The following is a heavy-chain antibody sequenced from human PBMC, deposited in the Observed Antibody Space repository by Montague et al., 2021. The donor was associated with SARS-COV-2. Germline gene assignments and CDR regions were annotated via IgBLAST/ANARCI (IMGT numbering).Heavy chain of an antibody. D-gene: IGHD3-16*01. CDR1: GGSISSSSYY. CDR3: ARVAPYTDDYYFAY. J-gene: IGHJ4*02. V-gene: IGHV4-39*01. CDR2: IYYSGST. Sequence: SETLSLTCTVSGGSISSSSYYWGWIRQPPGKGLEWIGSIYYSGSTYYNPSLKSRVTISVDTSKNQFSLKLSSVTAADTAVYYCARVAPYTDDYYFAYWGQGTLVTVSS.